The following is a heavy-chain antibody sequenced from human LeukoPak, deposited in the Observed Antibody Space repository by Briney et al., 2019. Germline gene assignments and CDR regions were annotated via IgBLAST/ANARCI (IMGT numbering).Heavy chain of an antibody. D-gene: IGHD2-15*01. CDR1: GYTFIGYY. V-gene: IGHV1-2*02. J-gene: IGHJ4*02. CDR3: ARGYCRGGDCYVFDY. CDR2: IDPNSGGT. Sequence: ASVKVSCKASGYTFIGYYMHWVRQAPGQGLEWMGWIDPNSGGTNFAQKFRGRVTMTRDTSISTAYMELSRLRSDDDTAIYYCARGYCRGGDCYVFDYWGQGTLVTVSS.